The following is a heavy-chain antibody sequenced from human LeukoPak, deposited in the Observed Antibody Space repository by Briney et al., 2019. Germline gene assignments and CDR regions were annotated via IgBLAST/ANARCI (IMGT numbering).Heavy chain of an antibody. CDR1: GFTFSSYS. V-gene: IGHV3-48*01. CDR2: ISSSSSTI. D-gene: IGHD3-16*02. Sequence: GGSLRLSCAASGFTFSSYSMNWVRQAPGKGLEWGSYISSSSSTIYYADSVKGRFTISRDNAKNSLYLQMNSLRAEDTAVYYCARDHMITFGGVIVIWRGYFDYWGQGTLVTVSS. CDR3: ARDHMITFGGVIVIWRGYFDY. J-gene: IGHJ4*02.